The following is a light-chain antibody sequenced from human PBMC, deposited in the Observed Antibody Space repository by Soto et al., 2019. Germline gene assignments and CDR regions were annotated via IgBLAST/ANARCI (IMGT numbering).Light chain of an antibody. J-gene: IGKJ5*01. CDR2: ATS. Sequence: EIVLTQSPGALSLSPGERATLSCRASQSVSSGYLAWYQQKPGQAPRLLIFATSRRATGIPDRFSGSGSGTDFPLTISRLGPEDVAVYYCQQYGSSPPITFGQGTRLEIK. CDR3: QQYGSSPPIT. V-gene: IGKV3-20*01. CDR1: QSVSSGY.